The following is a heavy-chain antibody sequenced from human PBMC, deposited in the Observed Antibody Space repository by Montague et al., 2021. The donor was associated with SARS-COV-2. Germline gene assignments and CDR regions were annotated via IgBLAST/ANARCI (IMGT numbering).Heavy chain of an antibody. V-gene: IGHV3-30-3*01. D-gene: IGHD3-10*01. CDR2: ISYDGSNK. CDR1: GFTFSSYA. CDR3: ARDQFTPELLWFGELYQNGMDV. J-gene: IGHJ6*02. Sequence: SLRLSCAASGFTFSSYAMHWVRQAPGKGLEWVAVISYDGSNKYYADSVKGRFTISRDNSKNTLYLQMSSLRAEDMAVYYCARDQFTPELLWFGELYQNGMDVWGQGTTVTVSS.